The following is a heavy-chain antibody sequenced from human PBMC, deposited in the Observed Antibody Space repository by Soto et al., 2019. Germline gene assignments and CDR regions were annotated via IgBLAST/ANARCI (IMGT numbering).Heavy chain of an antibody. CDR1: GFTFSRYG. J-gene: IGHJ6*02. D-gene: IGHD6-13*01. Sequence: QVQLVESGGGVVQPGRSLRLSCAASGFTFSRYGMHWVRQAPGKGLEWVAIIWYDGSNKYYADSVKGRFTISRDNSKNPLYLQMNSLRAEDTAVYYCARDTAAAGTAYGMDVWGQGTTVTVSS. V-gene: IGHV3-33*01. CDR2: IWYDGSNK. CDR3: ARDTAAAGTAYGMDV.